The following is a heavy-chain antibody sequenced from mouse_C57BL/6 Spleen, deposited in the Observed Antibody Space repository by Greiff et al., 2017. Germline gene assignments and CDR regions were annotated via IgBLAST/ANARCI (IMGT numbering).Heavy chain of an antibody. D-gene: IGHD4-1*01. CDR3: ARHRDWDPFGY. CDR2: ISSGGSYT. CDR1: GFTFSSYG. V-gene: IGHV5-6*01. Sequence: EVQLVESGGDLVKPGGSLKLSCAASGFTFSSYGMSWVRQTPDKRLEWVATISSGGSYTYYPDSVKGRFTISRDNAKNTLYLQMSSLKSEDTAMYYCARHRDWDPFGYWGHGTTLTVSS. J-gene: IGHJ2*01.